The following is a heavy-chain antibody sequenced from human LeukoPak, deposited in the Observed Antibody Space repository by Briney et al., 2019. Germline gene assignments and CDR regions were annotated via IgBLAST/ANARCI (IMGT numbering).Heavy chain of an antibody. CDR1: GFTFTGYA. CDR2: ISTDGNDK. Sequence: GGSLRLSCAASGFTFTGYAMHWVRQAPGKGLDWLTVISTDGNDKHYADSVKGRFTISRDNAENSLYLQMNSLRDEDTAVYYCARESAYAFWYWGQGTLVAVSS. CDR3: ARESAYAFWY. V-gene: IGHV3-30*04. J-gene: IGHJ4*02. D-gene: IGHD3-3*01.